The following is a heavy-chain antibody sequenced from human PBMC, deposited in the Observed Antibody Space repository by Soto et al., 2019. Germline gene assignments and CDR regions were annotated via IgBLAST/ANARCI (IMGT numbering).Heavy chain of an antibody. D-gene: IGHD2-8*02. J-gene: IGHJ4*02. CDR3: ARDKITGLFDY. CDR2: IFYSGST. CDR1: GGSISSGGYY. Sequence: SETLSLTCTVSGGSISSGGYYWSWIRQHPGKGLEWIGYIFYSGSTNYNPSLKSRVTISVDTSKNQFSLKLTSVTAADTAVYYCARDKITGLFDYWGQGTLVTVSS. V-gene: IGHV4-31*03.